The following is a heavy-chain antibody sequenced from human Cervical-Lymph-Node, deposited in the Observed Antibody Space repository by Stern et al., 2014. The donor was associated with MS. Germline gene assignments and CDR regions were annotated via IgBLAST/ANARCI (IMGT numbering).Heavy chain of an antibody. D-gene: IGHD5-24*01. CDR1: GFTFSSYG. CDR2: IWYDGSNK. J-gene: IGHJ4*02. CDR3: ARDLRWLQIYLDY. V-gene: IGHV3-33*01. Sequence: MQLVESGGGVVQPGRSLRLSCAASGFTFSSYGMHWVRQAPGKGLEWVAVIWYDGSNKYYADSVKGRFTISRDNSKNTLYLQMNSLRAEDTAVYYCARDLRWLQIYLDYWGQGTLVTVSS.